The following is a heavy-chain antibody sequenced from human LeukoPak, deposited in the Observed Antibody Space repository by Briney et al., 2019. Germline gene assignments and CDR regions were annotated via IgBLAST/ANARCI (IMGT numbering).Heavy chain of an antibody. Sequence: ASVKVSCKASGYTFTSYGISWVRQAPGQGLEWMGWISAYNGNTNYAQKLQGRVTMTTDTSTSTAYMELRSLRSDDTAVYYCARAWLTYGAHVGNLDYWGQGTLVTVSS. J-gene: IGHJ4*02. V-gene: IGHV1-18*01. CDR1: GYTFTSYG. D-gene: IGHD4-17*01. CDR2: ISAYNGNT. CDR3: ARAWLTYGAHVGNLDY.